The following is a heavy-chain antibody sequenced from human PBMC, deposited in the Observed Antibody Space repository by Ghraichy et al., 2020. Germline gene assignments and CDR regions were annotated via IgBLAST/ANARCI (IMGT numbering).Heavy chain of an antibody. CDR1: GGTFSSYA. CDR3: AREAIVVVPAYWFDP. J-gene: IGHJ5*02. V-gene: IGHV1-69*04. Sequence: SVKVSCKASGGTFSSYAISWVRQAPGQGLEWMGRIIPILGIANYAQKFQGRVTITADKSTSTAYMELSSLRSEDTAVYYCAREAIVVVPAYWFDPWGQGTLVTVSS. D-gene: IGHD2-2*01. CDR2: IIPILGIA.